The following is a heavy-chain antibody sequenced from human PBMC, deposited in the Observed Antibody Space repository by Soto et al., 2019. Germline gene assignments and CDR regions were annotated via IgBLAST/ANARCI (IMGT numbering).Heavy chain of an antibody. Sequence: EVQLVESGGGLVQPGGSLRLSCAASGFTFSSYWMSWVRQAPGKGLEWVANIKQDGSEKYYVDSVKGRFTISRDNAKNSLYLQMNSLRAEDTAVYYCARDGPIVGATEDYFDYWGQGTLVTVSS. CDR2: IKQDGSEK. CDR3: ARDGPIVGATEDYFDY. J-gene: IGHJ4*02. V-gene: IGHV3-7*03. D-gene: IGHD1-26*01. CDR1: GFTFSSYW.